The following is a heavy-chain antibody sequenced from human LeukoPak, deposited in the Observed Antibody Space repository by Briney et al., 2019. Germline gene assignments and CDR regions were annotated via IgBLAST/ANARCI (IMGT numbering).Heavy chain of an antibody. V-gene: IGHV3-30*04. D-gene: IGHD1-1*01. CDR1: GFTFSNFA. CDR2: ISYDGSNK. J-gene: IGHJ4*02. Sequence: GGSLTLSCAASGFTFSNFAMHWVRQAPGKGLEWVAVISYDGSNKFYSDSVKGRFTISRDNSQNTLYVQMDSLRDEDTAVYYCARDWSGTPDYWGQGTLNTVSS. CDR3: ARDWSGTPDY.